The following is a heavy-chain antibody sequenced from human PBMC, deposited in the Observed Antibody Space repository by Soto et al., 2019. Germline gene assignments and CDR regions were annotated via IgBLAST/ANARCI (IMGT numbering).Heavy chain of an antibody. V-gene: IGHV3-15*07. CDR2: IKSKTDGGTT. J-gene: IGHJ1*01. CDR3: TSYYSSGWYDAEYFQH. D-gene: IGHD6-19*01. CDR1: GFTFSNAW. Sequence: GGSLRLSCAASGFTFSNAWMNWVRQAPGKGLEWVGRIKSKTDGGTTDYAAPVKGRFTISRDDSKNTLYLQMNSLKTEDTAVYYCTSYYSSGWYDAEYFQHWGQGTLVTVSS.